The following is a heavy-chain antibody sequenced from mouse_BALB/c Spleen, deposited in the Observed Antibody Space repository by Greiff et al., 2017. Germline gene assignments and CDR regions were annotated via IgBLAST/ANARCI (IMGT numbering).Heavy chain of an antibody. Sequence: KQRHGQGLEWIGNIYPGSGSTNYDEKFKSKGTLTVDTSSSTAYMHLSSLTSEDSAVYYCTRWDLSFAYWGQGTLVTVSA. J-gene: IGHJ3*01. D-gene: IGHD1-1*01. V-gene: IGHV1S22*01. CDR3: TRWDLSFAY. CDR2: IYPGSGST.